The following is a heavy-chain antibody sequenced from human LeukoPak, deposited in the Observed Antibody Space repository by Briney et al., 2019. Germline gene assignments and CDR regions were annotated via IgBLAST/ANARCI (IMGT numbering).Heavy chain of an antibody. Sequence: TSETLSLTCTVSGGSISSYYWSWIRQPAGKGLEWIGRIYTSGSTNYNPSPKSRVTMSIDTSKNQVSLKLASVTAADTAIYYCAVDSSEDYGRGNFDLWGRGTLVTVSS. J-gene: IGHJ2*01. V-gene: IGHV4-4*07. CDR1: GGSISSYY. CDR2: IYTSGST. D-gene: IGHD3-10*01. CDR3: AVDSSEDYGRGNFDL.